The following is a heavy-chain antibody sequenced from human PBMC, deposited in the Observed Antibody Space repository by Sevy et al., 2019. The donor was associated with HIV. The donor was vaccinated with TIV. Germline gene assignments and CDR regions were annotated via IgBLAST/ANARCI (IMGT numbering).Heavy chain of an antibody. D-gene: IGHD5-12*01. CDR2: ISGSGGST. CDR1: GFTFSSYA. CDR3: ARRSWHERHYFDY. J-gene: IGHJ4*02. V-gene: IGHV3-23*01. Sequence: GGSLRLSCAASGFTFSSYAMSWVRQAPGKGLEWVSAISGSGGSTYYADSVKGRFTISRDNSKNTLYLQMNSLRAEDTAVYYCARRSWHERHYFDYWGQGTLVTVSS.